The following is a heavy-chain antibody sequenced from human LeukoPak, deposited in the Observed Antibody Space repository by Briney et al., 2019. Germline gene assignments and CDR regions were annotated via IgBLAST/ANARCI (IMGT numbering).Heavy chain of an antibody. CDR3: ARGLANDFWSGYLYYYYGMDV. V-gene: IGHV1-8*02. D-gene: IGHD3-3*01. J-gene: IGHJ6*02. CDR2: MNPNSGNT. Sequence: ASVKVSCKASGYTFTSYYMHWVRQAPGQGLEWMGWMNPNSGNTGYAQKFQGRVTMTRNTSISTAYMELSSLRSEDTAVYYCARGLANDFWSGYLYYYYGMDVWGQGTTVTVSS. CDR1: GYTFTSYY.